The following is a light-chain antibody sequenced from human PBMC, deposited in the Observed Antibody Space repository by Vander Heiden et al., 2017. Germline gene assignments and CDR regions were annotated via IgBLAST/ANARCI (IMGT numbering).Light chain of an antibody. CDR1: SSDIVTSNL. CDR2: EGT. CDR3: CSYAGCGL. Sequence: QSALPQPASVSGSPGQSITIPCTATSSDIVTSNLVSWYQQLPGKAPKFVVEEGTKRASGVSDRFSGSKSGNTAALTISGRKAEDEVDYYCCSYAGCGLLGGGTKLTVL. J-gene: IGLJ2*01. V-gene: IGLV2-23*01.